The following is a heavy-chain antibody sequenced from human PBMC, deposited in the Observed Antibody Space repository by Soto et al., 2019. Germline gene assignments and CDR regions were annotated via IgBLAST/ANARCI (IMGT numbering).Heavy chain of an antibody. Sequence: QVPLVQSGAEVKKPGASVKVSCKVSGYTLTELSMHWVRQAPGKGLEWMGGFDPEDGETIYAQKFQGRVTMTEDTSTDTAYMELSSLRSEDTAVYYCAIGMIVVVISGHYYGMDVWGQGTTVTVSS. CDR1: GYTLTELS. V-gene: IGHV1-24*01. D-gene: IGHD3-22*01. CDR3: AIGMIVVVISGHYYGMDV. CDR2: FDPEDGET. J-gene: IGHJ6*02.